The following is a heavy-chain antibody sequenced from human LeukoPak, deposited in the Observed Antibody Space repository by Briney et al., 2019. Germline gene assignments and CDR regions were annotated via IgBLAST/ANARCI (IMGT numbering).Heavy chain of an antibody. CDR2: IYSGDTT. CDR1: GFTFSSYY. Sequence: PGGSLRLSCAVSGFTFSSYYMSWVRQAPGKGLEWVSVIYSGDTTYYVDSVKGRFTISRDNSKNTLYLQMNSLRVEDTAVYYCARDTGQWLTHWGQGTLVSVSS. J-gene: IGHJ4*02. D-gene: IGHD6-19*01. CDR3: ARDTGQWLTH. V-gene: IGHV3-66*01.